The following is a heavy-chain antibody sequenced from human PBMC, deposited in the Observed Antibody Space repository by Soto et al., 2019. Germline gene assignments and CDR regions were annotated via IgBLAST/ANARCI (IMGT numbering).Heavy chain of an antibody. CDR3: ARDFRAGGIGEFDP. CDR1: EFTFSRYS. Sequence: GGSLRLSCAASEFTFSRYSMHWVRQAPDKGLQWVAVISTDGSNKYYADSVKGRFTISRDNSKNTVYLQMNSLTPEDTAVYYCARDFRAGGIGEFDPWCQGALVTVSS. D-gene: IGHD3-10*01. J-gene: IGHJ5*02. V-gene: IGHV3-30-3*01. CDR2: ISTDGSNK.